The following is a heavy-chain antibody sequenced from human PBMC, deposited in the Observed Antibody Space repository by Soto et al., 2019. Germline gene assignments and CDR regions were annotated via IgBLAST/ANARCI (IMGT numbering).Heavy chain of an antibody. CDR1: GISFDGYL. CDR3: ATISGYSYGLPPSFDY. J-gene: IGHJ4*02. D-gene: IGHD5-18*01. Sequence: SEALALTCAFDGISFDGYLCCWRRHPPGQGLEWIGYSKDRGSTNYNPTLKSRVTISVDTSTNHSSLKLSSVTAADTAVYYCATISGYSYGLPPSFDYWGQGTLVTVSS. V-gene: IGHV4-59*01. CDR2: SKDRGST.